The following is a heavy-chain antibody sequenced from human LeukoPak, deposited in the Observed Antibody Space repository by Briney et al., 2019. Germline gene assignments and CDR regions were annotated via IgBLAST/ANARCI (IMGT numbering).Heavy chain of an antibody. CDR3: ARQRTTAWFDP. Sequence: GESLKISCKGSGYLFTNYWIGWVRQMPGKGLEWMGIIYPADSETRYSPSFQGQVTISADKSISTAYLQWSSLKASDTAIYYCARQRTTAWFDPWGQGTLVTVSS. CDR1: GYLFTNYW. D-gene: IGHD4-11*01. CDR2: IYPADSET. V-gene: IGHV5-51*01. J-gene: IGHJ5*02.